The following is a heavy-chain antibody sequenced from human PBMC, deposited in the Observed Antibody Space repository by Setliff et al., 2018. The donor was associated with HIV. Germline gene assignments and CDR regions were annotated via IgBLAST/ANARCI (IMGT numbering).Heavy chain of an antibody. V-gene: IGHV1-2*02. J-gene: IGHJ4*02. CDR2: SNPNSGGT. CDR1: GYSFSDDY. D-gene: IGHD4-17*01. Sequence: ASVKVSCKASGYSFSDDYIHWVRQAPGQGLEWMGWSNPNSGGTNYAQNFQCRVTMTRDTSITTAYLDLSRLRSDDTALYYCVRDKRNYGGIDGIFDLWGQGTLVTVSS. CDR3: VRDKRNYGGIDGIFDL.